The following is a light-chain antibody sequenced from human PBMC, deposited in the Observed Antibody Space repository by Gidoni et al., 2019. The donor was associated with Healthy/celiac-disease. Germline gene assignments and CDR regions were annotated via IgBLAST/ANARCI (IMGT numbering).Light chain of an antibody. CDR3: QQYGGSPRT. CDR2: GAS. J-gene: IGKJ2*01. Sequence: EIVFTQSPGTLSLSPGERVTLSCRASESVSSSYLAWYQQKPGQAPRLLIYGASSRATGIPDRFSGSGSGTDFTLTISRLEPEDFAVYYCQQYGGSPRTFGQGTKLEIK. CDR1: ESVSSSY. V-gene: IGKV3-20*01.